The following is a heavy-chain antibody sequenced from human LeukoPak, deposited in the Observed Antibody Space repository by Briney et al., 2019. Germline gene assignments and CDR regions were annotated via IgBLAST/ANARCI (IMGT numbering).Heavy chain of an antibody. Sequence: ASVKVSCKAPGYTFTGYYMHWVRQAPGQGLEWMGWINPNSGGTNYAQKFQGRVTMTRDTSISTAYMELSRLRSDDTAVYYCAREFPRIAAAGTAYWGQGTLVTVSS. D-gene: IGHD6-13*01. J-gene: IGHJ4*02. CDR3: AREFPRIAAAGTAY. CDR1: GYTFTGYY. CDR2: INPNSGGT. V-gene: IGHV1-2*02.